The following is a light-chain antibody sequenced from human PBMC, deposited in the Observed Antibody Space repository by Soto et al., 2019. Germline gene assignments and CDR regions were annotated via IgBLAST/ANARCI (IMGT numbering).Light chain of an antibody. J-gene: IGLJ3*02. Sequence: QSALTQPASVSGSPGQSITISCTGTTSDVGSHNFGSWYQQLPGKAPKLLIYEVTNRPSDTSNRFSGSRSCNTASLTISRFQAEDDADYYCSAFTNSSLVFGGGTKLTVL. CDR1: TSDVGSHNF. V-gene: IGLV2-14*01. CDR2: EVT. CDR3: SAFTNSSLV.